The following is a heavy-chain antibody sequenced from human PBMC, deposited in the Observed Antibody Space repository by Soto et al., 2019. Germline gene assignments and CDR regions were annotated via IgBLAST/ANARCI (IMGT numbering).Heavy chain of an antibody. V-gene: IGHV1-24*01. CDR1: GYTLTELS. CDR3: ATDRKYYDYVWGSYGY. D-gene: IGHD3-16*01. J-gene: IGHJ4*02. Sequence: ASVKVSCKVSGYTLTELSMHWVRQAPGKGLEWMGGFDPEDGETIYAQKFQGRVTMTEDTSTDTAYMELSSLRSEDTAVYYCATDRKYYDYVWGSYGYWGQGTLVTSP. CDR2: FDPEDGET.